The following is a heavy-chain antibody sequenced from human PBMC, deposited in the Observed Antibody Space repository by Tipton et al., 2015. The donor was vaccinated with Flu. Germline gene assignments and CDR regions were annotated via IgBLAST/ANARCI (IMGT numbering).Heavy chain of an antibody. CDR3: ARGAGRPPGD. J-gene: IGHJ4*02. CDR2: IYGSGFS. CDR1: GESLTSIGYS. D-gene: IGHD1-26*01. Sequence: TLSLTCLVSGESLTSIGYSWGWVRQPPGKGLEWIGSIYGSGFSYYNPSLESRVTISVDTSKNQFSLRLTSVTAADTAVYYCARGAGRPPGDWGQGTLVTVSS. V-gene: IGHV4-39*07.